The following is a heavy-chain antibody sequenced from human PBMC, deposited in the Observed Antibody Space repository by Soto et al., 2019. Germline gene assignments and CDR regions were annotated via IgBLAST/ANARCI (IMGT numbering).Heavy chain of an antibody. D-gene: IGHD4-17*01. CDR3: ARHGGIALTTFDF. V-gene: IGHV6-1*01. J-gene: IGHJ4*02. Sequence: QVQLQQSGPALVKPSQTLSLTCAISGDSLSDNTAAWNWISQSPSRGLEWVGRTYYRSRWYNDYAISVRSRIMINPGPSKKQFSLQLNSVTPEDTAVYYCARHGGIALTTFDFWDQGSLVTVSS. CDR1: GDSLSDNTAA. CDR2: TYYRSRWYN.